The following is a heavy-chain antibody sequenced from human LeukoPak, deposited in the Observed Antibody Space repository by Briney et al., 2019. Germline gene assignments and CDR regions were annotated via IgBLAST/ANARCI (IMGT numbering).Heavy chain of an antibody. CDR2: MNPNSGNT. J-gene: IGHJ5*02. D-gene: IGHD3-16*01. V-gene: IGHV1-8*01. CDR1: GYTFTNYD. CDR3: ARGFWGSGYNWFDP. Sequence: ASVKVSCKASGYTFTNYDINWVRQATGQGLEWMGWMNPNSGNTGYAQKFQGRVTMTRNTSISTAYMELSSLRSEDTAVYYCARGFWGSGYNWFDPWGQGTLVTVSS.